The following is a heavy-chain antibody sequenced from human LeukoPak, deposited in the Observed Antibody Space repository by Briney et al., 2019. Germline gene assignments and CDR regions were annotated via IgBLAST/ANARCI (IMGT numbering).Heavy chain of an antibody. D-gene: IGHD2-8*01. V-gene: IGHV4-59*01. CDR1: GGSTSGYY. Sequence: SETLSLTCTVSGGSTSGYYWSWIRQPPGKGLEWIGYIYYTGSTTYNPSVNSRVTISIDTSKNQFSLKLISVTAADTAVYYCARCSGYCTRGLCHSYYYMDVWGRGTTVTVFS. CDR3: ARCSGYCTRGLCHSYYYMDV. CDR2: IYYTGST. J-gene: IGHJ6*03.